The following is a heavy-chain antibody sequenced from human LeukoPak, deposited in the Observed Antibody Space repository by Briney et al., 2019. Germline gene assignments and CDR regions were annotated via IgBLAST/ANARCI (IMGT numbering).Heavy chain of an antibody. V-gene: IGHV4-59*01. CDR1: GGSISSYY. Sequence: SETLSLTCTVSGGSISSYYWSWIRQPPGKGLEWIGYIYYSGSTNYNPSLKSRVTISVDTSKNQFSLKLSSVTAADTAVYCCARSRYHCSSTSCSAGAFDYWGQGTLVTVSS. CDR3: ARSRYHCSSTSCSAGAFDY. CDR2: IYYSGST. J-gene: IGHJ4*02. D-gene: IGHD2-2*01.